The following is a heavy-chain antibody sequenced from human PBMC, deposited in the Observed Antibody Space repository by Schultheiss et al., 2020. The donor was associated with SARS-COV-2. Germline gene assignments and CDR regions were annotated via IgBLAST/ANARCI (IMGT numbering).Heavy chain of an antibody. J-gene: IGHJ6*02. V-gene: IGHV3-30*07. CDR3: ARGASHDSSSWFSYYYYYGMDV. CDR2: ISYDGSNK. CDR1: GFTFSSYA. Sequence: GESLRLSCAASGFTFSSYAMHWVRQAPGKGLEWVAVISYDGSNKYYADSVKGRFTISRDNAKNSLYLQMNSLRAEDTAVYYCARGASHDSSSWFSYYYYYGMDVWGQGTTVTVSS. D-gene: IGHD6-13*01.